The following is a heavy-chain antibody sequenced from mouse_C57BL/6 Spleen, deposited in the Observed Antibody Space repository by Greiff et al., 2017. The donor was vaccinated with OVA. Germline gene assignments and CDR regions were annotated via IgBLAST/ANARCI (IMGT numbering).Heavy chain of an antibody. D-gene: IGHD1-1*01. CDR3: ARLGPHYYGSSSYFDY. CDR1: GYTFTSYW. Sequence: QVHVKQPGAELVRPGSSVKLSCKASGYTFTSYWMHWVKQRPIQGLEWIGNIDPSDSETHYNQKFKDKATLTVDKSSSTAYMQLSSLTSEDSAVYYCARLGPHYYGSSSYFDYWGQGTTLTVSS. V-gene: IGHV1-52*01. J-gene: IGHJ2*01. CDR2: IDPSDSET.